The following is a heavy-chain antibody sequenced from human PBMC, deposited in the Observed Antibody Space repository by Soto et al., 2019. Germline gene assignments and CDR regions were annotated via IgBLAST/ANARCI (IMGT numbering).Heavy chain of an antibody. D-gene: IGHD4-4*01. CDR2: ISYDGSNK. CDR1: GFTFSSYA. V-gene: IGHV3-30-3*01. Sequence: GGSLRLSCAASGFTFSSYAMHWVRQAPGKGLEWVAVISYDGSNKYYADSVKGRFTISRDNSKNTLYLQMNSLRAEDTAVYYCARLFSGNYLRDYYYYGMDVWGQGTTVTVSS. CDR3: ARLFSGNYLRDYYYYGMDV. J-gene: IGHJ6*02.